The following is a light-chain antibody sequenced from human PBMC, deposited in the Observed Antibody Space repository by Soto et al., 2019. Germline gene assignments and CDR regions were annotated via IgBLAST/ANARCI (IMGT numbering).Light chain of an antibody. CDR1: QNVSTY. V-gene: IGKV3-11*01. CDR3: QQRTNWLT. J-gene: IGKJ3*01. CDR2: DAS. Sequence: EIVLTQSPATLPLSPGERATLSCRASQNVSTYLAWYQQKPGQAPRLLIYDASNRATGIPARFSGSGSGTDFTLTISSLEPEDFAVYYCQQRTNWLTFGPGTKVDIK.